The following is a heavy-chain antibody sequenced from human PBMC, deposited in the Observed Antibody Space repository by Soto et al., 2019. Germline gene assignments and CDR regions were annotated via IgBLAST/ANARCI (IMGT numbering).Heavy chain of an antibody. CDR1: GFTFSSYA. CDR3: AKGYSSSWYAGDY. CDR2: ISGSGGST. Sequence: EVQLLESGGGLVQPGGSLRLSCAASGFTFSSYAMSWVLQAPGKGLEWVSAISGSGGSTYYADSVKGRFTISRDNSNDTLYLQMNSLRAEDPDVYYCAKGYSSSWYAGDYWGQGALVTVSS. D-gene: IGHD6-13*01. V-gene: IGHV3-23*01. J-gene: IGHJ4*02.